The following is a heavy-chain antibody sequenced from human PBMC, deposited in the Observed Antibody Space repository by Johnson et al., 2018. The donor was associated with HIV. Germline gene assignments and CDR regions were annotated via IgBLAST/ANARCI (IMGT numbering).Heavy chain of an antibody. V-gene: IGHV3-66*01. Sequence: VQLVESGGALVQPGGSLRLSCAASGFTVSSNYMSWVRQAPGTGLEWVSLIYSGSKTYYTASVKGRFTISRDNSKNTLYLQMNSLRAEDTAVYYCARDPFPRFYAFDIWGQGTMVTVSS. CDR2: IYSGSKT. CDR3: ARDPFPRFYAFDI. J-gene: IGHJ3*02. CDR1: GFTVSSNY.